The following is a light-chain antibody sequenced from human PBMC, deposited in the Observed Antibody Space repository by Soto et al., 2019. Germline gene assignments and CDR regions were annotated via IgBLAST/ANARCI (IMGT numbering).Light chain of an antibody. CDR2: AAS. V-gene: IGKV3-15*01. Sequence: EIVLTQSPGTLSLSPGERDTLSCRASQSVRSSYLAWYQQKPGQAPRLLIYAASTRATGIPARFSGSGSGTEFTLTISSLQSEDFAVYYCQQYNNWSFGQGTRLEIK. CDR3: QQYNNWS. CDR1: QSVRSSY. J-gene: IGKJ5*01.